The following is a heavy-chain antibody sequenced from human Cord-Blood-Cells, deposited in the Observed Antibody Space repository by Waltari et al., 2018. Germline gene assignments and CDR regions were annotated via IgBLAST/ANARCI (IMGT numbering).Heavy chain of an antibody. CDR3: ARDRNRAFWSGYYAFDI. V-gene: IGHV1-2*04. CDR2: INPNSGGT. D-gene: IGHD3-3*01. J-gene: IGHJ3*02. Sequence: QVQLVQSGAEVKKPGASVKVSCKASGYTFTGYYMHWVRQAPGQGLEWMGWINPNSGGTNYAQKFQGWVTMTGDTSISTAYMELSRLRSDDTAVYYCARDRNRAFWSGYYAFDIWGQGTMVTVSS. CDR1: GYTFTGYY.